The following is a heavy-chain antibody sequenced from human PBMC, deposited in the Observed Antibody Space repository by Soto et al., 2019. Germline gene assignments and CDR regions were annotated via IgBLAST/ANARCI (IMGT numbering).Heavy chain of an antibody. CDR3: ASWYGDYVSY. CDR2: IYYSGST. D-gene: IGHD4-17*01. Sequence: QLQLQESGPGLVKPSETLSLTCTVSGGSISGSSYYWGWIRQPPGKGLEWIGSIYYSGSTYYNPSMKSRVTISVDTSKNQFSLKLSSVTAADTAVYYCASWYGDYVSYWGQGTLVTVSS. CDR1: GGSISGSSYY. V-gene: IGHV4-39*01. J-gene: IGHJ4*02.